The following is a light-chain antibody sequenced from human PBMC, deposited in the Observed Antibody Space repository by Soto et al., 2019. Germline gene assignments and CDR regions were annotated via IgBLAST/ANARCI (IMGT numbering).Light chain of an antibody. V-gene: IGKV2D-29*01. J-gene: IGKJ5*01. CDR3: MQSIQVPIK. CDR2: ELS. CDR1: ESLLHSDGKTY. Sequence: EIVMTQTPLSLSVAPGQPASISCKSSESLLHSDGKTYLYWYLQKPGQPPHLLIYELSNRFSGVTDKFRGSGSGTDLTLKISRVEAKDVGVYYCMQSIQVPIKFGKGTRLEI.